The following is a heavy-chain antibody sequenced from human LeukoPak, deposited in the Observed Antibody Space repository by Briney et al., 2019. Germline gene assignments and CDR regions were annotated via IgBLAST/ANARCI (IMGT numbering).Heavy chain of an antibody. D-gene: IGHD6-19*01. CDR1: GYSFTSYD. CDR3: ARGLAVAGTGY. J-gene: IGHJ4*02. V-gene: IGHV1-8*01. Sequence: GASVKVSCKASGYSFTSYDLSWVRQATGQGLEWMGWMNPNSGNTGYAQKFQGRVTMTRDTSISTAYMELTSLTSKDTAIYYCARGLAVAGTGYWGQGTLVTVSS. CDR2: MNPNSGNT.